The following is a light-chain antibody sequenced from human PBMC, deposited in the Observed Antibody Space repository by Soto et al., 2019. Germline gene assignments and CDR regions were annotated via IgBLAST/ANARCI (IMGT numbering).Light chain of an antibody. CDR1: QGIRND. CDR3: LQDLDYPLT. CDR2: AAS. V-gene: IGKV1-6*01. Sequence: AIQMTQSPSSLSASVGDRVTITCRAGQGIRNDLGWYQQKPGRAPKLLIYAASTLQSGVPSRFSGSQSGTDFTLTISGLQPEYVATYYCLQDLDYPLTFGGGPKVDNK. J-gene: IGKJ4*01.